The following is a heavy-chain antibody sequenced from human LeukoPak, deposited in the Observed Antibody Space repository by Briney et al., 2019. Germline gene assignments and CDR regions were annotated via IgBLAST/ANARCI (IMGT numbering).Heavy chain of an antibody. V-gene: IGHV4-59*01. CDR3: ARGYGDYYFDY. CDR1: GGSITSYY. D-gene: IGHD4-17*01. J-gene: IGHJ4*02. CDR2: IYYSGST. Sequence: SETLSLTCTVSGGSITSYYWSWIRQPPGKGLEWIGYIYYSGSTNYNPSLKSRVTISVDSSRTHFSLKLSSVTAADTAVDYCARGYGDYYFDYWGQGTLVTVSS.